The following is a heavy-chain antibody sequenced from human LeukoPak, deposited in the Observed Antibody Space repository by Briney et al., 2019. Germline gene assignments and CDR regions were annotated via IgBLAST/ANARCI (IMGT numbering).Heavy chain of an antibody. CDR1: GYTFTSYG. CDR2: ISSYNNNT. D-gene: IGHD1-26*01. V-gene: IGHV1-18*01. Sequence: ASVKVSCKASGYTFTSYGFSWVRQAPGQGPEWMGWISSYNNNTNYVQKFQGRVTMTTDISTNTVYMELRSLRSDDTAVYYCARDRTSGSYSGGWFDPWGQGTLVTVSS. CDR3: ARDRTSGSYSGGWFDP. J-gene: IGHJ5*02.